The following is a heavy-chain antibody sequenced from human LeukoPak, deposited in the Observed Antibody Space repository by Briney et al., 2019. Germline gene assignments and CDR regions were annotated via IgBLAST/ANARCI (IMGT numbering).Heavy chain of an antibody. CDR1: GFTFSSYW. V-gene: IGHV3-48*04. CDR3: AELGITMIGGV. J-gene: IGHJ6*04. CDR2: ISSSGSTI. Sequence: GGSLRLSCAASGFTFSSYWMNWVRQAPGKGLEWVSYISSSGSTIYYADSVKGRFTTSRDNAKNSLYLQMNSLRAEDTAVYYCAELGITMIGGVWGKGTTVTISS. D-gene: IGHD3-10*02.